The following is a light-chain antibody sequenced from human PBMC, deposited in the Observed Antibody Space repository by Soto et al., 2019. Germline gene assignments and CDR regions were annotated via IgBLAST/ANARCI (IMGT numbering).Light chain of an antibody. V-gene: IGLV2-8*01. CDR2: EVS. J-gene: IGLJ2*01. CDR1: SSDVGGYDY. Sequence: QSALTQPPSASGSPGQSVTISCTGTSSDVGGYDYVSSYQQHPGNAPKLTLHEVSKRPSGVPDRFSGSKSGNTASLTVSGLRAEDEADYYCNACAGNDYLGFGGGTKLTVL. CDR3: NACAGNDYLG.